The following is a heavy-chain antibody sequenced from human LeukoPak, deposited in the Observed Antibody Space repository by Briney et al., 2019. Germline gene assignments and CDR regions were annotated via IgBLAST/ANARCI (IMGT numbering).Heavy chain of an antibody. J-gene: IGHJ3*02. CDR3: ARGSGSGGPYSLVAFDI. Sequence: SETLSLTCAVYGGSFSGYYWSWIRQHPGKGLEWIGYIYYSGSTYYNPSLKSRVTISVDTSKNQFSLKLSSVTAADTAVYYCARGSGSGGPYSLVAFDIWGQGTMVTVSS. CDR1: GGSFSGYY. D-gene: IGHD6-25*01. V-gene: IGHV4-31*11. CDR2: IYYSGST.